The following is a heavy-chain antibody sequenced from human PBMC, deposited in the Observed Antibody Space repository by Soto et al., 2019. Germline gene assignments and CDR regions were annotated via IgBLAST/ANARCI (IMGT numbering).Heavy chain of an antibody. CDR3: ARAGGEMATQSWGYYYYGMDV. V-gene: IGHV1-69*01. CDR2: IIPIFGTA. J-gene: IGHJ6*02. D-gene: IGHD2-15*01. Sequence: QVQLVQSGAEVKKPGSSVKVSCKASGGTFSSYAISWVRQAPGQGLEWMGGIIPIFGTANYAQKFQGRVTITADESTSTAYMELSSLRSEDTAVYYCARAGGEMATQSWGYYYYGMDVWGQGTTVTSP. CDR1: GGTFSSYA.